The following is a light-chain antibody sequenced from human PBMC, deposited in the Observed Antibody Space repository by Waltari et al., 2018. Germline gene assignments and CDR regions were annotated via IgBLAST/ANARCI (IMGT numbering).Light chain of an antibody. V-gene: IGLV2-14*03. CDR3: ASYVTTSTLVV. CDR1: SSDIGGSNY. J-gene: IGLJ3*02. CDR2: NVV. Sequence: QSALTQPASVSGSPGQSITLSCTGASSDIGGSNYISWYQQSPGKAPKLLIYNVVNRPFGVSNRCSGSKSGNTASLAISGLQPEDEGKYYCASYVTTSTLVVFGGGTTLTVL.